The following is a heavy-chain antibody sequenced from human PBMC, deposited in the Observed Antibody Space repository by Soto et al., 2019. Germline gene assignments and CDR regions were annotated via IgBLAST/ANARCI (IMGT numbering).Heavy chain of an antibody. D-gene: IGHD1-26*01. CDR3: ARDRVGGSRVYWFDP. Sequence: EVQLLESGGGLVQPGGSLRLSCAASGFTFSSYAMSWVRQIPGKGLEWISAIGAGAISSYYSDSVKGRFTISRDNSKNTLYLQMNSLRAEDTAVYYCARDRVGGSRVYWFDPRGQGTLVTVSS. V-gene: IGHV3-23*01. CDR2: IGAGAISS. J-gene: IGHJ5*02. CDR1: GFTFSSYA.